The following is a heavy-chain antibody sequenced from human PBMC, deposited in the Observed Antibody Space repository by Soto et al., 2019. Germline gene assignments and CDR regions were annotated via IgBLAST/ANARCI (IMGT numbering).Heavy chain of an antibody. CDR2: TYYRSKWYN. CDR3: ARDYHYYDSSGYYLGRISYYGMHV. J-gene: IGHJ6*02. V-gene: IGHV6-1*01. CDR1: GDSVSSNSAA. D-gene: IGHD3-22*01. Sequence: SQTLSPTCAISGDSVSSNSAAWNWIRQSPSRGLEWLGRTYYRSKWYNDYAVSVKSRITINPDTSKNQFSLQLNSVTPEDTAVYYCARDYHYYDSSGYYLGRISYYGMHVCGQGTTVTVYS.